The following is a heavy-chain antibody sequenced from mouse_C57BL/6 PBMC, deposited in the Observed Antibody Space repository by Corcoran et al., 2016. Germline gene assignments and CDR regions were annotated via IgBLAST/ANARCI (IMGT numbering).Heavy chain of an antibody. V-gene: IGHV1-26*01. CDR1: GYTFTDYY. CDR3: ARSPYYPDAMDY. Sequence: EVQLQQSGPELVKPGASVKISCKASGYTFTDYYMNWVKQSHGKSLEWIGDINPNNCGTSYNQKFKGKATLTVDKSSSTAYMELRSLTSEDSAVYYCARSPYYPDAMDYLGQGTSVTVSS. J-gene: IGHJ4*01. D-gene: IGHD2-10*01. CDR2: INPNNCGT.